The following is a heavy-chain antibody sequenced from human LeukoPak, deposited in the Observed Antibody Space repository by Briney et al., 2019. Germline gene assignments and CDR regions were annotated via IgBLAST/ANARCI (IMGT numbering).Heavy chain of an antibody. CDR2: ISYDGSNK. V-gene: IGHV3-30-3*01. CDR1: GFTISSYA. D-gene: IGHD6-13*01. CDR3: ARDGGSSSFFDY. Sequence: GGSLRLSCAASGFTISSYAMHWVRQAPGKGLEWVAVISYDGSNKYYADSVKGRFTISRDNSKNTLYLQMNSLRAEDTAVYYCARDGGSSSFFDYWGQGTLVTVSS. J-gene: IGHJ4*02.